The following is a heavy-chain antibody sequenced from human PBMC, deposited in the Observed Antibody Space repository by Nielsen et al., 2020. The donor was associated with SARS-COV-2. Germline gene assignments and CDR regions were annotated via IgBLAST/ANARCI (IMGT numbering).Heavy chain of an antibody. Sequence: SETLSLTCIVSGGSISSYYWSWIRQPPGKGLEWIEYIYYSGSTNYNPSLKSRVTISVDTSKNQFSLKLSSVTAADTAVYYCARNNKGYCSGGSCYYYYGMDVWGQGTTVTVSS. V-gene: IGHV4-59*01. CDR1: GGSISSYY. D-gene: IGHD2-15*01. J-gene: IGHJ6*02. CDR3: ARNNKGYCSGGSCYYYYGMDV. CDR2: IYYSGST.